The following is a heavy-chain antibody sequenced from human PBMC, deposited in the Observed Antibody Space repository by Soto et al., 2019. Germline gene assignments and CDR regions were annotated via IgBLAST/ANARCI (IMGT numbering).Heavy chain of an antibody. J-gene: IGHJ6*02. CDR2: IYYSGST. Sequence: SETLSLTCTVSGGSISAYYWSWIRQPPGKGLEWIGYIYYSGSTNYNPSLKSRVTISVDTSKNQFSLKLSSVTAADTAVYHCARGKGKNGYYGMDVWGQGTTVTVSS. V-gene: IGHV4-59*01. CDR1: GGSISAYY. CDR3: ARGKGKNGYYGMDV. D-gene: IGHD2-8*01.